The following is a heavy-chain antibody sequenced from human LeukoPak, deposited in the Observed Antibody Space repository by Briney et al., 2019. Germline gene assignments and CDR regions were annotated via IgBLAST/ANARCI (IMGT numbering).Heavy chain of an antibody. CDR3: ARDRGQGIDY. J-gene: IGHJ4*02. Sequence: PSETLSLTCTVSGGSISSYYWNWIRQPPGKGLEWIAYMSYRGSTNYNPSLKSRITISIGTSKNQFSLKLSSVTAADTAVYYCARDRGQGIDYWGQGALVTVSS. CDR2: MSYRGST. CDR1: GGSISSYY. D-gene: IGHD3-10*01. V-gene: IGHV4-59*01.